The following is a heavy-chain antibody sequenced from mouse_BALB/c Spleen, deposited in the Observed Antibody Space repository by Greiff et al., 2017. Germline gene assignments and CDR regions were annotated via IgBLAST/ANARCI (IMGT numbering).Heavy chain of an antibody. V-gene: IGHV2-2*02. CDR1: GFSLTSYG. Sequence: VKLMESGPGLVQPSQSLSITCTVSGFSLTSYGVHWVRQSPGKGLEWLGVIWSGGSTDYNAAFISRLSISKDNSKSQVFFKMNSLQANDTAIYYCARNYGYDGYYAMDYWGQGTSVTVSS. D-gene: IGHD2-2*01. J-gene: IGHJ4*01. CDR3: ARNYGYDGYYAMDY. CDR2: IWSGGST.